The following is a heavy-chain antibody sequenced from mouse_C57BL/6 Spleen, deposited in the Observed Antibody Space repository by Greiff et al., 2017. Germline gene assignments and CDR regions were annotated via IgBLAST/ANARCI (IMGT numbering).Heavy chain of an antibody. V-gene: IGHV1-59*01. D-gene: IGHD1-1*01. Sequence: QVQLQQPGAELVRPGTSVTLSCKASGYTFTSYGMHWVKQRPGQGLEWIGVIDPSDSYTNYNQKFKGKATLTVDTSSSTAYMQLSSLTSEDSAVYDCARHYYGSSSGYWSFDVWGTGTTVTVSS. J-gene: IGHJ1*03. CDR2: IDPSDSYT. CDR1: GYTFTSYG. CDR3: ARHYYGSSSGYWSFDV.